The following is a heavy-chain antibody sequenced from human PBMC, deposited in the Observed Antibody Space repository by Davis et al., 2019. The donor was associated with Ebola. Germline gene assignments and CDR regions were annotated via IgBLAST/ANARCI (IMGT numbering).Heavy chain of an antibody. CDR2: ISYDGSNK. V-gene: IGHV3-30*18. D-gene: IGHD2-2*01. Sequence: GESLKISCAASGFTFSSYGMHWVRQAPGKGLEWVAVISYDGSNKYYADSVKGRFTISRDNSKNTLYLQMNSLRAEDTAVYYCAKDGIPVVPAATKTPFDYYYMDVWGKGTTVTVSS. CDR1: GFTFSSYG. J-gene: IGHJ6*03. CDR3: AKDGIPVVPAATKTPFDYYYMDV.